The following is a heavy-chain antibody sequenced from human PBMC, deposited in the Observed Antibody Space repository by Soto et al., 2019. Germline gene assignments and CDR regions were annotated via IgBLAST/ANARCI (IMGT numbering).Heavy chain of an antibody. Sequence: SETLCITCTVSGCSISSDYYYWSWIRQPPGKGLEWFGYINHSGSTNYNPSLKSRITISIDTSKNQFSLKLSSVTAADTAVYYCARVGYSSSPPEGYDYYYGMDVWGQGTTVTVSS. V-gene: IGHV4-30-4*01. D-gene: IGHD6-6*01. CDR1: GCSISSDYYY. CDR3: ARVGYSSSPPEGYDYYYGMDV. J-gene: IGHJ6*02. CDR2: INHSGST.